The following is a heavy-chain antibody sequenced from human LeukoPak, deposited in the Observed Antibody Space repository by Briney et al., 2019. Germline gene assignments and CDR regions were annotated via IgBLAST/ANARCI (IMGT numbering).Heavy chain of an antibody. Sequence: ASVKVSCKASGGTFSSYAISWVRQAPGQGLEWMGIINPSGGSTSYAQKFQGRVTMTRDTSTSTVYMELSRLRSDDTAVYYCARDGWFGELSSFDYWGQGTLVTVSS. V-gene: IGHV1-46*01. CDR2: INPSGGST. J-gene: IGHJ4*02. D-gene: IGHD3-10*01. CDR1: GGTFSSYA. CDR3: ARDGWFGELSSFDY.